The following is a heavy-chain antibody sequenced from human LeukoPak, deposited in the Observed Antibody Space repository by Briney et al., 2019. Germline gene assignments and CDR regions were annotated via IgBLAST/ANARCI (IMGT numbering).Heavy chain of an antibody. CDR2: IYYSGST. D-gene: IGHD3-10*01. Sequence: SETLSLTCTVSGGSISSYYWSWIRQPPGKGLEWIGYIYYSGSTNYNPSLKSRVTISVDTSKNQFSLKLSSVTAADTAVYYCARNLYGSGSPTHTPYYCYYGMDVWGQGTTVTVSS. J-gene: IGHJ6*02. CDR3: ARNLYGSGSPTHTPYYCYYGMDV. V-gene: IGHV4-59*08. CDR1: GGSISSYY.